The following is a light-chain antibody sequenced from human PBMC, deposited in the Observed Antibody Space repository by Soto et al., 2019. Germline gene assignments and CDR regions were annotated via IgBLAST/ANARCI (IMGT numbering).Light chain of an antibody. CDR2: AAS. J-gene: IGKJ5*01. V-gene: IGKV3-11*01. CDR3: QQHSNWPPIT. Sequence: EIVMTQSPGTLSALPGHSATLPCRASQSVGSNIAWYQQRPGQAPRLLIYAASTRAAGVPIRFSGSGSGTDFTLTISSLEPEDFAVYYCQQHSNWPPITFGQGTRLEIK. CDR1: QSVGSN.